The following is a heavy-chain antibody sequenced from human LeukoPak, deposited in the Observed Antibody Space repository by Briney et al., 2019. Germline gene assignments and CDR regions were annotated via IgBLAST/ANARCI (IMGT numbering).Heavy chain of an antibody. CDR3: ARDLDTAMAVDY. J-gene: IGHJ4*02. CDR2: IYHSGST. CDR1: GYSISGGYY. Sequence: SETLSLTCAVSGYSISGGYYWGWIRQPPGKGLEWIGIIYHSGSTYYNPSLKSRVTISVDTSKNQFSLKLSSVTAADTAVYYCARDLDTAMAVDYWGQGSLVTVSS. D-gene: IGHD5-18*01. V-gene: IGHV4-38-2*02.